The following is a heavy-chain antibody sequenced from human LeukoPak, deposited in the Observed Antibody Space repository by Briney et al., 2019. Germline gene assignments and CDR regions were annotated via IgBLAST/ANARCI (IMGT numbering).Heavy chain of an antibody. D-gene: IGHD1-26*01. CDR2: INPNSGGT. J-gene: IGHJ4*02. CDR1: GYTFTGYY. Sequence: GASVKVSCKASGYTFTGYYMHWVRQAPGQGLEWMGWINPNSGGTNYAQKFQGRVTMTRDTSISTAYMELSSLRSEDTAVYYCATKPKYSGSYYVSSFDYWDQGTLVTVSS. CDR3: ATKPKYSGSYYVSSFDY. V-gene: IGHV1-2*02.